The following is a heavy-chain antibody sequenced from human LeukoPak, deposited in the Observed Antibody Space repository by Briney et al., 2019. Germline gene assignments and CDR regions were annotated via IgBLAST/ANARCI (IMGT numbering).Heavy chain of an antibody. D-gene: IGHD2-2*01. J-gene: IGHJ4*02. CDR1: GFTVSSNY. Sequence: GGSLRLSCAASGFTVSSNYMSWVRQAPGKGLEWVSAISGSGGSTYYADSVKGRFTISRDNSKNTLYLQMNSLRAEDTAVYYCAKNLEDCSSTSCYYFDYWGQGTLVTVSS. CDR2: ISGSGGST. CDR3: AKNLEDCSSTSCYYFDY. V-gene: IGHV3-23*01.